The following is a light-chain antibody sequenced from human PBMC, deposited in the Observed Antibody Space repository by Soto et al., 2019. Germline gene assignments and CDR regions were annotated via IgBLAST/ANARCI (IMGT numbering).Light chain of an antibody. CDR3: QQYNNWLYT. J-gene: IGKJ2*01. V-gene: IGKV3-15*01. CDR2: GAS. CDR1: QSVRSD. Sequence: ELVMTQSPAILSVSPGERATLSCRASQSVRSDLAWYQQKPGQAPRLLIYGASTRATGIPARFSGSGSGTEFTLTISGLQSEDFAVYYCQQYNNWLYTFGQGTKLEIK.